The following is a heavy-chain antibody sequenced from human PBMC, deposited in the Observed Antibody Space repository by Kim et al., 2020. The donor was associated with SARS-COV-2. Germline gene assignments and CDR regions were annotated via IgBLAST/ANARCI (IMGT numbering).Heavy chain of an antibody. V-gene: IGHV4-39*02. CDR1: GGSISSSSYY. CDR3: AREWRITMIVVVTYGAFDI. J-gene: IGHJ3*02. D-gene: IGHD3-22*01. CDR2: IYYSGST. Sequence: SETLSLTCTVSGGSISSSSYYWGWIRQPPGKGLEWIGSIYYSGSTYYNPSLKSRVTISVDTSKNQFSLKLSSVTAADTAVYYCAREWRITMIVVVTYGAFDIWGQGTMVTVSS.